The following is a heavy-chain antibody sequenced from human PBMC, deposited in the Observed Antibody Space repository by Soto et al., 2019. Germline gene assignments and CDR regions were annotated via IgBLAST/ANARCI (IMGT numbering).Heavy chain of an antibody. CDR3: ARVKQGAWYFVL. CDR1: GFSFSSYW. D-gene: IGHD3-16*01. J-gene: IGHJ2*01. V-gene: IGHV3-74*01. CDR2: IKTDGSII. Sequence: DVQLVESGGGLVQPGGSLTLSCEASGFSFSSYWMHWVRQAPGKGLVWVSRIKTDGSIINYADFVEGRFTISRDNAKNTLFLQMNSLRVEDTAVYYCARVKQGAWYFVLWGRGTLVTVSS.